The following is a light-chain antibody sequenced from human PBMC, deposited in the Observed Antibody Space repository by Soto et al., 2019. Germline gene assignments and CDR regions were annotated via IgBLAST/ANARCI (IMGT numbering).Light chain of an antibody. CDR3: CSYAGGSTVT. V-gene: IGLV2-23*01. CDR2: EGF. Sequence: QSALTQPASVSGSPGQSITISCTGTRPNVGIYNLVSWYQQHPGKAPKLSIYEGFKRPSGVSNRFSGSKSGNAASLTISGLHAEDEADYHCCSYAGGSTVTFGGGTKLPVL. CDR1: RPNVGIYNL. J-gene: IGLJ3*02.